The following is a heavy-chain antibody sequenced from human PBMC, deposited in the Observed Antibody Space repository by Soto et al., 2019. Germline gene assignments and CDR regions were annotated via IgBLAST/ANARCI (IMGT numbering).Heavy chain of an antibody. CDR1: GFTFSSYG. CDR3: ARDRMVRGVIIYYFDY. Sequence: QVQLVESGGGVVQPGRSLRLSCAASGFTFSSYGMHWVRQAPGKGLEWVAVIWYDGSNKYYADSVKGRFTISRDNSKNTLYLQMNSLRAEDTAVYYCARDRMVRGVIIYYFDYWGQGTLVTVSS. CDR2: IWYDGSNK. V-gene: IGHV3-33*01. J-gene: IGHJ4*02. D-gene: IGHD3-10*01.